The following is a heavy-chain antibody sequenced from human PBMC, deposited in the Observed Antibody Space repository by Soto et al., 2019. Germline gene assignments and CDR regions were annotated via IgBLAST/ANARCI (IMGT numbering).Heavy chain of an antibody. J-gene: IGHJ5*02. Sequence: PSETLSLTCTVSGGSISTYYWSWVRQPPGKGLEWIGYIYYSGSTYYNPSLKSRVTISVDTSKNQFSLKLSSVTAADTAVYYCARRITMVRGVIINRWFDPWGQGTLVTVSS. CDR3: ARRITMVRGVIINRWFDP. V-gene: IGHV4-59*08. D-gene: IGHD3-10*01. CDR1: GGSISTYY. CDR2: IYYSGST.